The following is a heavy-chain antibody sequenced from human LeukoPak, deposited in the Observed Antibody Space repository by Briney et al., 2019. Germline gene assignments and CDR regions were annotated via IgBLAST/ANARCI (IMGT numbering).Heavy chain of an antibody. V-gene: IGHV4-30-2*01. CDR2: IYDSGST. J-gene: IGHJ4*02. D-gene: IGHD3-16*01. CDR1: GGSISSGGYS. Sequence: SETLSLTCAVSGGSISSGGYSWSWIRQPPGKGLEWIGYIYDSGSTYYNPSLKSRVTISVDRSKTQFSLKLGSVTAADTAVYYCARVRGGYYFDYWGQGTLVTVSS. CDR3: ARVRGGYYFDY.